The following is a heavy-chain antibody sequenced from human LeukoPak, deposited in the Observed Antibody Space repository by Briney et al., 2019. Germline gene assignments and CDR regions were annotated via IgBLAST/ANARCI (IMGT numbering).Heavy chain of an antibody. D-gene: IGHD5-18*01. V-gene: IGHV3-33*06. J-gene: IGHJ4*02. CDR3: AKDMGPYSYALDY. CDR2: IWYDRSNK. CDR1: GFTFSSYG. Sequence: GGSLRLSCAASGFTFSSYGMHWVRQAPGKGLEWVAVIWYDRSNKYYADSVKGRFTISRDNSKNTLYLQMNSLRAEDTAVYYCAKDMGPYSYALDYWGQGTLVTVSS.